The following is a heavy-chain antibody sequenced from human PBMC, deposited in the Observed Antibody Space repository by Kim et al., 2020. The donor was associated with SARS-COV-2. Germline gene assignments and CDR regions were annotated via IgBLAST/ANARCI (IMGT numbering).Heavy chain of an antibody. Sequence: GGSLRLSCAASGFTFSTSEMNWVRQAPGKGLEWVSYINSPARTIFYADSVKGRFTIYRDNAKNSLYLQMNSLRADDTAVYYCARERSDRAFDIWGQGTVVTVSS. V-gene: IGHV3-48*03. D-gene: IGHD3-22*01. CDR3: ARERSDRAFDI. CDR1: GFTFSTSE. CDR2: INSPARTI. J-gene: IGHJ3*02.